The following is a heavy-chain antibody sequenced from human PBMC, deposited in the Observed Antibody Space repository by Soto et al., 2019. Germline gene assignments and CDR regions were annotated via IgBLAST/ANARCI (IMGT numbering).Heavy chain of an antibody. Sequence: RGSLRLSCAASGFTFTDYYMSWIRRAPGKGLEWVSYISSGGITIYYADSVKGRFTISRDNAKNSLYLQMNSLRAEDTAVYYCARSHLYYDSSGYPDYWGQGT. V-gene: IGHV3-11*01. CDR2: ISSGGITI. CDR3: ARSHLYYDSSGYPDY. D-gene: IGHD3-22*01. CDR1: GFTFTDYY. J-gene: IGHJ4*02.